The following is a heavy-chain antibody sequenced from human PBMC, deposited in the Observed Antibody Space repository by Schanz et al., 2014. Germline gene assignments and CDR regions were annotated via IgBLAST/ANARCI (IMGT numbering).Heavy chain of an antibody. J-gene: IGHJ5*02. CDR2: ILYDGRNK. D-gene: IGHD2-21*01. CDR1: GFTFSSYA. V-gene: IGHV3-30-3*01. CDR3: ARDLEGYDGGGGGCDP. Sequence: QVQLVESGGGVVQPGRSLRLSCAASGFTFSSYAMHWVRQAPGKGLEWVAVILYDGRNKYYADSVKGRFTISRDNSKNTLYLQMNSLRAEDTAVYYCARDLEGYDGGGGGCDPWGQGTLVTVSS.